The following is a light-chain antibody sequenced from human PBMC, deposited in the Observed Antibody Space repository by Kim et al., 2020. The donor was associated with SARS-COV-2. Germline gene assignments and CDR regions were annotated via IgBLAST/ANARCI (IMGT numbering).Light chain of an antibody. J-gene: IGKJ2*01. Sequence: DIVMTQTPRSLSVTPGQPASISCKSSQSLLHDNGDTFLYWFLQKPGQPPQLLIYEVSNRFSGVPDRFRGSESGTDFTLQISRVEAEDVGIYYCMRSLQIPPTFGQGTKLEI. CDR3: MRSLQIPPT. CDR1: QSLLHDNGDTF. V-gene: IGKV2D-29*01. CDR2: EVS.